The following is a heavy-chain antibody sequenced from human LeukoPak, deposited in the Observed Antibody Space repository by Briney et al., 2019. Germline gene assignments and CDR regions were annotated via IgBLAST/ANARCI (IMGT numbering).Heavy chain of an antibody. D-gene: IGHD3-22*01. Sequence: ASVKVSCKASGYTFTSSYMHWVRQAPGQGLEWMGIINPSGGSTSYAQKFQGRVTMTRDMSTSTVYMELSSLRSEDTAVYYCARDRYYYDSCGYYSYYFDYWGQGTLVTVSS. CDR3: ARDRYYYDSCGYYSYYFDY. V-gene: IGHV1-46*01. CDR1: GYTFTSSY. J-gene: IGHJ4*02. CDR2: INPSGGST.